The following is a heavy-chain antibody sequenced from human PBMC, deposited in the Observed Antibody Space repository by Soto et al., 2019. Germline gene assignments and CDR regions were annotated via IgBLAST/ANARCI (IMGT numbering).Heavy chain of an antibody. J-gene: IGHJ4*02. CDR1: GGSISSGDYY. V-gene: IGHV4-30-4*01. D-gene: IGHD2-2*01. Sequence: QVQLQESGPGLVKPSQTLSLTCTVSGGSISSGDYYWSWIRQPPGKGVEWIGYIYYSGSTYYNPSLKSRVTSSVDTSKHHCSLKLSSVTAADTAVYSCATEEGLVPARRLWCLPLAWCQRTLVSVSS. CDR2: IYYSGST. CDR3: ATEEGLVPARRLWCLPLA.